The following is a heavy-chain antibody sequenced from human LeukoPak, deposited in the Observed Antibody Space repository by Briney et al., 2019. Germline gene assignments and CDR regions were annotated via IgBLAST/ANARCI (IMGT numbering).Heavy chain of an antibody. CDR2: FDPEDGET. CDR3: ASVYNSGWYFDY. J-gene: IGHJ4*02. V-gene: IGHV1-24*01. D-gene: IGHD5-12*01. Sequence: ASVKVSCKVSGYTLTELSMHWVRQAPGKGLEWMGGFDPEDGETIYAQKFQGRVTMTEDTSTDTAYMELSSLRSEDTAVYYCASVYNSGWYFDYWGQGALVTVSS. CDR1: GYTLTELS.